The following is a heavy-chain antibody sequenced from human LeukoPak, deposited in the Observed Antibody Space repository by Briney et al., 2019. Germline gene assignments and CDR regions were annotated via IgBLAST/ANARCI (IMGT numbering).Heavy chain of an antibody. D-gene: IGHD3-3*01. CDR2: IIPIFGTA. J-gene: IGHJ3*02. CDR1: GGTFSSYA. Sequence: SVKVSCKASGGTFSSYAISWVRQAPGQGLEWMGGIIPIFGTANYAQKFQGRVTITADESTSTAYMELSSLRSEDTAVYYCARALIGTIFGVVMPQIDAFDIWGQGTMVTVSS. V-gene: IGHV1-69*13. CDR3: ARALIGTIFGVVMPQIDAFDI.